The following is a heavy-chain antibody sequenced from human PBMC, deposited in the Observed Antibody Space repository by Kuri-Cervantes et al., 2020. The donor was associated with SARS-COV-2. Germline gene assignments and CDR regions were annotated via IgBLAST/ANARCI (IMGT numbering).Heavy chain of an antibody. CDR3: AKDRYQLLPPDAFDI. CDR2: ISGSGGST. CDR1: GFTFSSYA. D-gene: IGHD2-2*01. Sequence: GESLKISCAASGFTFSSYAMSWVRQAPGKGLEWVSAISGSGGSTYYADSVKGRFTISRDNSKNTLYLQMNSLRAEDTAVYYCAKDRYQLLPPDAFDIRGQGTMVTVSS. V-gene: IGHV3-23*01. J-gene: IGHJ3*02.